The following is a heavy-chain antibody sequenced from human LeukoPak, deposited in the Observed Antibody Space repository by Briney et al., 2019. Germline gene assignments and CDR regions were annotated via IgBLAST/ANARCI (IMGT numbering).Heavy chain of an antibody. CDR3: ARDRGYYDSSGYYYYFDY. CDR2: IYTSGST. Sequence: PSETLSLTCTVSGGSISSGSYYWSWIRQPAGKGLEWIGRIYTSGSTNYNPSLKSRVTISVDTSKNQFSLKLSSVTAADTAVYYCARDRGYYDSSGYYYYFDYWGQGTLVTVS. J-gene: IGHJ4*02. V-gene: IGHV4-61*02. CDR1: GGSISSGSYY. D-gene: IGHD3-22*01.